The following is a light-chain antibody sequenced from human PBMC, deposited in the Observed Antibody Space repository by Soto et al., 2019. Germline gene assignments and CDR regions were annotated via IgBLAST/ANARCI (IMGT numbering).Light chain of an antibody. Sequence: QSALTQPASVSGSPGQSITISCTGTDSDVGGYNYVSWYQQHPGKAPKLIIYGVTNRPSGVSNRFSGSKSGNTASLTISGLKVEDEADYYCCSSGGSPTYVFGTGTKLTVL. V-gene: IGLV2-23*02. CDR1: DSDVGGYNY. CDR2: GVT. CDR3: CSSGGSPTYV. J-gene: IGLJ1*01.